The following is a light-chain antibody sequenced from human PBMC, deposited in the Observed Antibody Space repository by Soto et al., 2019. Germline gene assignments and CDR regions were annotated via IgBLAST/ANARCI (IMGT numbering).Light chain of an antibody. CDR3: QQYGSSRWT. CDR2: GAS. J-gene: IGKJ1*01. Sequence: EIVLTQSPGTLSLSPGERATLSYRASHIVSSIYLAWYQQKPVQAPRLLIYGASSRATGIPDRFSGSGSGTDFTLTISRLEPEDFAVYYCQQYGSSRWTFGQGTKVDIK. CDR1: HIVSSIY. V-gene: IGKV3-20*01.